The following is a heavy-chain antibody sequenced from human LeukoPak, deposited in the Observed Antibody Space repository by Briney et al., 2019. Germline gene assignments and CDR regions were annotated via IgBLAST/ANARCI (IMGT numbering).Heavy chain of an antibody. CDR2: ITGSGDTT. V-gene: IGHV3-23*01. CDR1: GFTFSIYA. J-gene: IGHJ4*02. Sequence: GGSLRLSCAASGFTFSIYAMSWVRQAPGKGLEWVSAITGSGDTTYYADSVKGRFTISRDNSKNTLYLQMNSLSAEDTAVYYCAKRTPYSVSSQSFDCWGQGTLVTVSS. CDR3: AKRTPYSVSSQSFDC. D-gene: IGHD1-26*01.